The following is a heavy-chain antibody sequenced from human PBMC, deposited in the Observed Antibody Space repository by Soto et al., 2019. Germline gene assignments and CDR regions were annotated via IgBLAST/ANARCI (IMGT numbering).Heavy chain of an antibody. J-gene: IGHJ6*02. CDR1: GGSISTYY. V-gene: IGHV4-59*01. CDR3: ARSRRYSSGWSEPYYYYGMDV. D-gene: IGHD6-19*01. Sequence: KPSETLSLTCTVSGGSISTYYWIWIRQPPGKGLEWIGVFYNGGTTNYSPSLKSRVTISVDTSKNQFSLKLSSVTAADTAVYYCARSRRYSSGWSEPYYYYGMDVWGQGTTVTVSS. CDR2: FYNGGTT.